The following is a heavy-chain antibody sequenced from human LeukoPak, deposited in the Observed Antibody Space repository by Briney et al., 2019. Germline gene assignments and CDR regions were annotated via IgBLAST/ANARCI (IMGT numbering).Heavy chain of an antibody. V-gene: IGHV4-31*03. D-gene: IGHD3-10*01. CDR3: ARDSGSSHVDY. CDR2: IYYSGST. CDR1: GGSISSSGYY. Sequence: PSETLSLTCTVSGGSISSSGYYWRWLRQPPGKGLEWIGYIYYSGSTFYNPSLKSRVTISIDTSKNQFSLNLSSVTAADTAVYYCARDSGSSHVDYWGQGTLVTVPS. J-gene: IGHJ4*02.